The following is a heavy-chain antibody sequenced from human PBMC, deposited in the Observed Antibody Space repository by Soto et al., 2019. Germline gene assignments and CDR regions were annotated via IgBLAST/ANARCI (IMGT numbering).Heavy chain of an antibody. V-gene: IGHV4-34*01. J-gene: IGHJ5*02. CDR2: INHSGST. D-gene: IGHD3-10*01. CDR3: ARGFITMVRGVIRKNWFDP. CDR1: GGSFSGYY. Sequence: SETLSLTCAVYGGSFSGYYWSWIRQPPGKGLEWIGEINHSGSTNYNPSLKSRVTISVDTSKNQFSLKLGSVTAADTAVYYCARGFITMVRGVIRKNWFDPWGQGTLVTVSS.